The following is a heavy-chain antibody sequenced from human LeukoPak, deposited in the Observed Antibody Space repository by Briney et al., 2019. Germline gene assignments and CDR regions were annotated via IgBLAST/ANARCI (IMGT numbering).Heavy chain of an antibody. CDR3: ARVGYGSGWYLNWFAP. D-gene: IGHD6-19*01. CDR2: IYHSGST. CDR1: GGCISSGGYS. J-gene: IGHJ5*02. Sequence: SQTLSLTCAVSGGCISSGGYSWSWIRQPPGKGLEWIGYIYHSGSTYYNPSLKSRVTISVDRSKNQFSLKLSSVTAADTAVYYCARVGYGSGWYLNWFAPWGQGTLVTVSS. V-gene: IGHV4-30-2*01.